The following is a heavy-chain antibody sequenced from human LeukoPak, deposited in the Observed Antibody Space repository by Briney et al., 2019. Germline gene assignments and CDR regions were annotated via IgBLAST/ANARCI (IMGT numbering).Heavy chain of an antibody. CDR2: VYYSGST. CDR1: GDFITAYY. Sequence: PPETLSLTCTVSGDFITAYYWSWIRQPPGKGLEWIGYVYYSGSTEYNPSLRSRVTISVDTSKNQFSLKLSSVTAADTAVYYCAREGPIDYWGQGTLVTVSS. V-gene: IGHV4-59*12. CDR3: AREGPIDY. J-gene: IGHJ4*02.